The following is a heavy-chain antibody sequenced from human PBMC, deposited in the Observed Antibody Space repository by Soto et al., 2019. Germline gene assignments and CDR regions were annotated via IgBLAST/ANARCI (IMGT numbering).Heavy chain of an antibody. V-gene: IGHV3-74*01. CDR2: IPSDGRDV. CDR3: TRDDSGLGIDY. CDR1: GFDFRDFW. D-gene: IGHD1-26*01. J-gene: IGHJ4*02. Sequence: GGSLRLSCEASGFDFRDFWMHWVRQPPGKGPEWVSNIPSDGRDVSYADSVRGRFTISRDDARNTLYLQMSDLRVEDTAIYYCTRDDSGLGIDYWGQGTQVTVSS.